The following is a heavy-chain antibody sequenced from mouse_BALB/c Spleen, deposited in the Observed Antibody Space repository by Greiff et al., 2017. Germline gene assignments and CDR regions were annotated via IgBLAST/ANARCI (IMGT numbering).Heavy chain of an antibody. Sequence: VQLHQSGAELMTPGASVKISCKATGYTFSSYWIEWVKQRPGHGLEWIGEILPGSGSTNYNEKFKGKATFTADTSSNTAYMQLSSLTSEDSAVYYCARGGNYAYYYAMDYWGQGTSVTVSS. CDR1: GYTFSSYW. D-gene: IGHD2-1*01. CDR2: ILPGSGST. J-gene: IGHJ4*01. CDR3: ARGGNYAYYYAMDY. V-gene: IGHV1-9*01.